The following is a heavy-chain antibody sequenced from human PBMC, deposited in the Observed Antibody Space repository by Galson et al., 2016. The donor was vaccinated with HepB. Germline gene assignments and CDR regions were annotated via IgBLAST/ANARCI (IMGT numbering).Heavy chain of an antibody. CDR1: GFTLSSYS. CDR2: ISSSSTYI. D-gene: IGHD6-19*01. V-gene: IGHV3-21*01. J-gene: IGHJ6*02. Sequence: SLRLSCAASGFTLSSYSLNWVRQAPGKGLEWVSSISSSSTYIYYADPVKGRFTISRDNAKNSLHLQMNSLRAEDTAVYYCARDHRGRWLTDYYYYYGLDVWGQGTRSPSP. CDR3: ARDHRGRWLTDYYYYYGLDV.